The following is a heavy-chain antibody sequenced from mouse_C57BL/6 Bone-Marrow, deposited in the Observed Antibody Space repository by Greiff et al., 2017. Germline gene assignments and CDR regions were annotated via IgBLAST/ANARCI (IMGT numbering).Heavy chain of an antibody. Sequence: QVQLKQSGPELVKPGASVKISCKASGYAFSSSWMNWVKQRPGKGLEWIGRIYPGDGDTNYNGKFKDKATLTADKSSSTAYMQLSSLTSEDSAVYFCARRDYGSSGYWYFDVWGTGTTVTVSS. CDR2: IYPGDGDT. D-gene: IGHD1-1*01. CDR3: ARRDYGSSGYWYFDV. J-gene: IGHJ1*03. V-gene: IGHV1-82*01. CDR1: GYAFSSSW.